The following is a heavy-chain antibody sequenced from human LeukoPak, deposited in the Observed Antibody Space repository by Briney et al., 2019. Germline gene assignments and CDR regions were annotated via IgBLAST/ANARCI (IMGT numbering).Heavy chain of an antibody. D-gene: IGHD5-12*01. V-gene: IGHV1-18*01. J-gene: IGHJ4*02. CDR2: ISAYNGNT. Sequence: ASVKVSCKASGYTFTSYGISWVRQAPGQGLEWMGWISAYNGNTNYAQKVQGRVTMTTDTSTRTAYVELRSLRSDDTAVYYCARDRGYSGYAEYYFDYWGQGTLVTVSS. CDR3: ARDRGYSGYAEYYFDY. CDR1: GYTFTSYG.